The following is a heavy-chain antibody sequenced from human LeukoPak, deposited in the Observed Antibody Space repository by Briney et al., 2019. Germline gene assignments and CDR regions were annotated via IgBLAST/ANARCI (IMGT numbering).Heavy chain of an antibody. CDR1: GGSISSGSYY. CDR3: ASVRDSGSDDLDAFDI. V-gene: IGHV4-61*02. D-gene: IGHD1-26*01. J-gene: IGHJ3*02. Sequence: SQTLSLTCTVSGGSISSGSYYWSWIRQPAGKGLEWIGSIYHSGSTYYNPSLKSRVTISVDTSKNQFSLKLSSVTAADTAVYYCASVRDSGSDDLDAFDIWGQGTMVTVSS. CDR2: IYHSGST.